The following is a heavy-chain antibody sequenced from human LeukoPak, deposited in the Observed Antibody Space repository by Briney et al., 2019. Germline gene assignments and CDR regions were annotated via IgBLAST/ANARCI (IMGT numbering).Heavy chain of an antibody. D-gene: IGHD3-10*01. CDR2: ISFDGSDA. CDR1: GFTFSGFW. V-gene: IGHV3-74*01. CDR3: ATNRAGGDY. J-gene: IGHJ4*02. Sequence: PGGSLRLSCAASGFTFSGFWMHWVRQAPGKGLVWVSCISFDGSDATYADSVKGRFTISRDNAKNTLHLQMDSLTVEDTAVYYCATNRAGGDYWGQGTLVTVSS.